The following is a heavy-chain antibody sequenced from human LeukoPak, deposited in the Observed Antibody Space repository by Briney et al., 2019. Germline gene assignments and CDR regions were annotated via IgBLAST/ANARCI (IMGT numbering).Heavy chain of an antibody. D-gene: IGHD5-12*01. CDR1: GFTFDDYT. V-gene: IGHV3-43*01. Sequence: GGSLRLSCAASGFTFDDYTMHWVRQAPGKGLEWVSLISWDGGSTYYADSVKGRFTISRDNSKNSLYLQMNSLRTEDTALYYCAKGGYSGYDGFDYWGQGTLVTVSS. CDR2: ISWDGGST. J-gene: IGHJ4*02. CDR3: AKGGYSGYDGFDY.